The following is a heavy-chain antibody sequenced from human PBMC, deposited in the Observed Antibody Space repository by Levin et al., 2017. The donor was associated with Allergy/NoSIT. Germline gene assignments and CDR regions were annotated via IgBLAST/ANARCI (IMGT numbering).Heavy chain of an antibody. CDR2: ISYDGSNK. D-gene: IGHD3-10*01. Sequence: LSLTCAASGFTFSSSGMHWVRPAPGKGLEWVAVISYDGSNKYYADSVKGRFTISRDTSKNTLYLQMNSLRAEDTAVYYCAKDLVTMVRGVISLDYWGQGTLVTVSS. CDR1: GFTFSSSG. CDR3: AKDLVTMVRGVISLDY. J-gene: IGHJ4*02. V-gene: IGHV3-30*18.